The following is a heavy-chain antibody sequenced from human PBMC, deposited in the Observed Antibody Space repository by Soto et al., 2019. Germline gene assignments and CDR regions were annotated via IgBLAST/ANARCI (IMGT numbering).Heavy chain of an antibody. CDR1: GGSISSYY. V-gene: IGHV4-59*12. J-gene: IGHJ5*02. Sequence: SETLSLTCTVSGGSISSYYWSWIRQPPGKGLEWIGYIYDSGSINYNPSLKSRVTLSVDTSKNQFSLKLSSVTAADTAVYYCARVFRYYDILTGYYGKWFDPWGQGTLGTVS. CDR3: ARVFRYYDILTGYYGKWFDP. CDR2: IYDSGSI. D-gene: IGHD3-9*01.